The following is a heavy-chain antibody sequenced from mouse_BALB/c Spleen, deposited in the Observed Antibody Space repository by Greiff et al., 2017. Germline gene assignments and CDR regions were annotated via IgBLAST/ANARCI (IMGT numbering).Heavy chain of an antibody. CDR1: GYTFSSYW. D-gene: IGHD1-1*02. V-gene: IGHV1-9*01. CDR3: AGWRNFDY. CDR2: ILPGSGST. J-gene: IGHJ2*01. Sequence: QVQLKESGAQLMKPGASVKISCKATGYTFSSYWIEWVKQRPGHGLEWIGEILPGSGSTNYNEKFKGKATFTADTSSNTAYMQLSSLTSEDSAVYYCAGWRNFDYWGQGTTRTVSS.